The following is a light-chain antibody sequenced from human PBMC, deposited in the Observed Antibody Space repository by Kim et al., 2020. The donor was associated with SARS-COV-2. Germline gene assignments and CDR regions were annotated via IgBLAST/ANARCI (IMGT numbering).Light chain of an antibody. J-gene: IGLJ1*01. CDR2: DVS. CDR1: SSDVGSYNY. Sequence: GQSVTTSCTGTSSDVGSYNYVSWYQQHPGKAPKFMIYDVSKRPSGVPDRFSRSKSGNTASLTISGLQAEDEADYYCCSYAGSYTYVFGTGTKVTVL. V-gene: IGLV2-11*01. CDR3: CSYAGSYTYV.